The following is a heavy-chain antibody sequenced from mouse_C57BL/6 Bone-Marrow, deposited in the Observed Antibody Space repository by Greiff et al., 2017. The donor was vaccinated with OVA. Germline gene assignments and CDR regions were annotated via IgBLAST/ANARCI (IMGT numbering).Heavy chain of an antibody. D-gene: IGHD2-5*01. CDR1: GYTFTSYW. Sequence: QVQLQQPGAELVRPGSSVKLSCKASGYTFTSYWMHWVKQRPIQGLEWIGNIDPSDSETHYNQKFKDKATLTVDKSSSTAYMQLSSLTSEDSAVYYCARKAYYSNYVDYWGQGTTLTGSS. CDR3: ARKAYYSNYVDY. J-gene: IGHJ2*01. CDR2: IDPSDSET. V-gene: IGHV1-52*01.